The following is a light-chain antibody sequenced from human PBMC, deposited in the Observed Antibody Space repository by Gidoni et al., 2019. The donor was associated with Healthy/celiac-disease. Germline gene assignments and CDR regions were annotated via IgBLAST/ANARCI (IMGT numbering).Light chain of an antibody. V-gene: IGLV1-40*01. Sequence: QSVLTQPPSVSGAPGQRVTISCTGRSSNIGAGYDVHWCQQLPGTAPKLLIYGNSNRPSGVPDRFSGSKSGTSASLAITGLQAEDEADYYCQSYDSSLSGSVVFGGGTKLTVL. J-gene: IGLJ2*01. CDR1: SSNIGAGYD. CDR3: QSYDSSLSGSVV. CDR2: GNS.